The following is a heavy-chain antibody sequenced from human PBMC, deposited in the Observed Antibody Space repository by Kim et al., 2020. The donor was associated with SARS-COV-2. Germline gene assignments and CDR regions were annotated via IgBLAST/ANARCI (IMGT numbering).Heavy chain of an antibody. Sequence: GNTKYSQKFQGRVTITRDPSARTAYMELRSRRSEDTAVYYCARRGGHFDYWGQGTLVTVSS. D-gene: IGHD1-26*01. CDR2: GNT. V-gene: IGHV1-3*01. CDR3: ARRGGHFDY. J-gene: IGHJ4*02.